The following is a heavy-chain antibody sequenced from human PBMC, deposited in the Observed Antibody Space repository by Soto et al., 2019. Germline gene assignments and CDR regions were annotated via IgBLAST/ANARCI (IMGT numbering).Heavy chain of an antibody. D-gene: IGHD2-2*01. Sequence: EVQLVESGGGLVQPGGSLRLSCAASGFTFSSYWMSWVRQAPGKGLEWVANIKQDGSEKYYVDSVKGRFTISRDNAKNSLYLQMNSLRAEDTAVYYCARESSTSWDWFDPWGQGTLVTVSS. CDR2: IKQDGSEK. V-gene: IGHV3-7*04. J-gene: IGHJ5*02. CDR1: GFTFSSYW. CDR3: ARESSTSWDWFDP.